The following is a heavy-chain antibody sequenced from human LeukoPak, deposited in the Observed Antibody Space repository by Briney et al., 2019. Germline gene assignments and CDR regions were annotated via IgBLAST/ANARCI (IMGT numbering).Heavy chain of an antibody. CDR1: GFTFSSYS. V-gene: IGHV3-21*01. CDR3: ARGPGIAATDY. D-gene: IGHD6-13*01. CDR2: ISSSSSYI. Sequence: GGSLRLSCAASGFTFSSYSMNWVRQAPGKELEWVSSISSSSSYIYYADSVKGRFTISRDNAKNSLYLQMNSLRAEDTAVYYCARGPGIAATDYWGQGTLVTVSS. J-gene: IGHJ4*02.